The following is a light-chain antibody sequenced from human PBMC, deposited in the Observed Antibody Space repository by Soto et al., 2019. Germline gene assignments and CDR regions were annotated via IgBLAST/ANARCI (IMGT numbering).Light chain of an antibody. V-gene: IGLV2-23*01. CDR3: CSYADTSTLV. CDR2: EGS. Sequence: QSALTQPASVSGSPEQSITISCTGTSSDVGSYNLVSWYQQHPGKAPKLMIYEGSKRPSGISNRFSGSKSGNTASLTISGLQAEDEADYYCCSYADTSTLVFGGGTKLTVL. CDR1: SSDVGSYNL. J-gene: IGLJ2*01.